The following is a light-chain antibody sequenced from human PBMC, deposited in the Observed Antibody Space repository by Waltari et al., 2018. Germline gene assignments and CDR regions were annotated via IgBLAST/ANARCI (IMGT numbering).Light chain of an antibody. V-gene: IGLV2-23*02. J-gene: IGLJ1*01. CDR2: EVT. CDR1: SSDVGNYNL. Sequence: QSGLAQPASASGSPGQSITITCTGTSSDVGNYNLAPRYQQRPGKAPTLLIYEVTKRAPGTSDRFSASKSGNTASLSISGLQAQEDEADYYCCSYVGLGTYVFGTGTKVTV. CDR3: CSYVGLGTYV.